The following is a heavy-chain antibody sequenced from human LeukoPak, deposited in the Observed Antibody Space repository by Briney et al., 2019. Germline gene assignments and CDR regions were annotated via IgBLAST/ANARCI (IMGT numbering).Heavy chain of an antibody. Sequence: SETLSLTCAVYGGSFSGYYWSWIRQPPGKGLEWIGEINHSGSTNYNPSLKSRVTISVDTSKNQFSLKLSSVTAADTAVYYCARLISDDAFDIWGQGTMVTVSS. CDR1: GGSFSGYY. J-gene: IGHJ3*02. CDR3: ARLISDDAFDI. V-gene: IGHV4-34*01. CDR2: INHSGST. D-gene: IGHD2-8*01.